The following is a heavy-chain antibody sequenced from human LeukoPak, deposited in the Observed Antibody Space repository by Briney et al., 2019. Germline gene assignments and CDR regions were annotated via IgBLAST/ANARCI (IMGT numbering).Heavy chain of an antibody. CDR1: GFTFTTYD. Sequence: GGSLRLSCAASGFTFTTYDLHWVRQASGKGLEWVSGIGKAGDTYYAVSVKGRFTISRDNAKNSLYLQMNSLRDEDTAVYYCARDTGGSYYDAFDIWGQGTMVSVSS. CDR3: ARDTGGSYYDAFDI. D-gene: IGHD1-26*01. CDR2: IGKAGDT. V-gene: IGHV3-13*01. J-gene: IGHJ3*02.